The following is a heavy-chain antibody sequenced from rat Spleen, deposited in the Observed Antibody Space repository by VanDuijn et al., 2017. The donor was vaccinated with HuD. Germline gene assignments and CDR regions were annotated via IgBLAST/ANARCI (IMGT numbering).Heavy chain of an antibody. Sequence: QVQLKESGPGLVQPSQTLSLTCTVSGLSLTSNSVSWIRQSPGKGPEWMGRMWYDGDTAYNSALKSRLSISRDTSKNQVFLKMNSLQTDDTGTYYCTRDRPNYGGYNELWFVYWGQGTLVTVSS. CDR3: TRDRPNYGGYNELWFVY. CDR2: MWYDGDT. J-gene: IGHJ3*01. V-gene: IGHV2-63*01. D-gene: IGHD1-11*01. CDR1: GLSLTSNS.